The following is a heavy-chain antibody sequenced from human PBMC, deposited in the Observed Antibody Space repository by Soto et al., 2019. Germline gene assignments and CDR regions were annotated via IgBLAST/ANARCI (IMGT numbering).Heavy chain of an antibody. CDR3: ARATISSGWYPLGAFDI. V-gene: IGHV3-33*01. D-gene: IGHD6-19*01. CDR2: IWYDGSNK. J-gene: IGHJ3*02. CDR1: GFTFSSYG. Sequence: GGSLRLSCAASGFTFSSYGMHWVRQAPGKGLEWVAVIWYDGSNKYYADSVKGRFTISRDNSKNTLYLQMNSLRAEDTAVYYCARATISSGWYPLGAFDIWGQGTMLTVSS.